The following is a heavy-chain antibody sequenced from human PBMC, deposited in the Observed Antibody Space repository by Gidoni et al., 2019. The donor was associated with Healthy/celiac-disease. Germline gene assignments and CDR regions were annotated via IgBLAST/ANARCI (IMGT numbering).Heavy chain of an antibody. Sequence: QVQLVESGGGVVQPGRSLRLSCAASGFTFSSDGRHWVRQAPGKGLEWVAVISYDGSNKYYADSVKGRFTISRDNSKNTLYLQMNSLRAEDTAVYYCAKDQRVVPAAILDYWGQGTLVTVSS. V-gene: IGHV3-30*18. CDR3: AKDQRVVPAAILDY. CDR2: ISYDGSNK. CDR1: GFTFSSDG. D-gene: IGHD2-2*01. J-gene: IGHJ4*02.